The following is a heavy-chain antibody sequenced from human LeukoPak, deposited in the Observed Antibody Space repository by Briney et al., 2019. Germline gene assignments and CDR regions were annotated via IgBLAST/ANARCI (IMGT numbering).Heavy chain of an antibody. Sequence: GGSLRLSCAASGFTLSSYAMSWVRQAPGKGLESLSRISGSGGRTYYAASVRCRFTISRDNSKNTLYLQVNSLTAEDTAVYYCAKGDLNDAGLDYFDYWGQGTLVTVSS. D-gene: IGHD3-3*01. J-gene: IGHJ4*02. CDR3: AKGDLNDAGLDYFDY. CDR1: GFTLSSYA. CDR2: ISGSGGRT. V-gene: IGHV3-23*01.